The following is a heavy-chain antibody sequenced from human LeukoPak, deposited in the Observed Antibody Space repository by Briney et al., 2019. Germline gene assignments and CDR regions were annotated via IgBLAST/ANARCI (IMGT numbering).Heavy chain of an antibody. CDR2: INPNSGGT. CDR1: GYTFTGYY. J-gene: IGHJ4*02. Sequence: ASVKVSCKASGYTFTGYYMHWVRQAPGQGLEWMGWINPNSGGTNYAQKLQGRVTMTTDTSTCTAYMELRSLRSDDTAVYYCARDPHLWFGELDFDYWGQGTLVTVSS. CDR3: ARDPHLWFGELDFDY. V-gene: IGHV1-2*02. D-gene: IGHD3-10*01.